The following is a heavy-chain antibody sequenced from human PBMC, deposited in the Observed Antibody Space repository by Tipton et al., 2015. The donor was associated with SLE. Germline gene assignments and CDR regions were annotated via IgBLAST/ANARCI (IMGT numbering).Heavy chain of an antibody. CDR3: ARDPSSDSY. V-gene: IGHV3-21*01. CDR1: GFTFDDYA. CDR2: ISSSSSYI. Sequence: SLRLSCAASGFTFDDYAMHWVRQAPGKGLEWVSSISSSSSYIYYADSVKGRFTISRDNAKNSLYLQMNSLRAEDTAVYYCARDPSSDSYWGQGTLVTVSS. J-gene: IGHJ4*02.